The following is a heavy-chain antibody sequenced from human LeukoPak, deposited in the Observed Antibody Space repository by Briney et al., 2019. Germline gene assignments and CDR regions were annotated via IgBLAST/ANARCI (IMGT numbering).Heavy chain of an antibody. V-gene: IGHV3-20*04. CDR3: ARDNRGFGSRTYYNGPEY. CDR1: GFNFDDFG. CDR2: INWNGGST. J-gene: IGHJ4*02. D-gene: IGHD3-10*01. Sequence: GGSLRLSCAASGFNFDDFGMSWVRQAPGKGLEWVSGINWNGGSTGYADSVKGRFTISRDNAKNSLYLQMNSLRAEDTALYYCARDNRGFGSRTYYNGPEYWGQGTLVIVSS.